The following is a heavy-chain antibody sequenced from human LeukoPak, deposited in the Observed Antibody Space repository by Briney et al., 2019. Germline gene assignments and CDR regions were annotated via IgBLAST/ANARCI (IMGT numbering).Heavy chain of an antibody. Sequence: GGSLRLSCAASGFAFRTYGMNWVRQAPGKGLEWVSAISGSGGSTYYADSVKGRFTISRDNSKNTLYLQMNSLRAEDTAVYYCAKDLTAVAGMAYFDYWGQGTLVTVSS. J-gene: IGHJ4*02. CDR1: GFAFRTYG. D-gene: IGHD6-19*01. CDR3: AKDLTAVAGMAYFDY. V-gene: IGHV3-23*01. CDR2: ISGSGGST.